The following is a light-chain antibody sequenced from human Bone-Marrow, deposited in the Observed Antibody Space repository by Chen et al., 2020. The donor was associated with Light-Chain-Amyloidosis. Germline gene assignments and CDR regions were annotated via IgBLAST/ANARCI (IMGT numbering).Light chain of an antibody. J-gene: IGKJ2*01. Sequence: EIVMTQSPATLSVSPGERATLSCRASQSVSSNLAGYQQKPGQAPRLLICGASTRATGIPARFSGSGSGTEFTLTISSLQSEDFAVYYCQQYNNWPPYTFGQGTKLEIK. CDR2: GAS. CDR1: QSVSSN. CDR3: QQYNNWPPYT. V-gene: IGKV3-15*01.